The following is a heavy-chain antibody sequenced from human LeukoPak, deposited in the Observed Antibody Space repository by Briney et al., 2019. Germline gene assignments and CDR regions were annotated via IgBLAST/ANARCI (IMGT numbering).Heavy chain of an antibody. CDR1: GFTVSSNS. J-gene: IGHJ4*02. V-gene: IGHV3-66*01. Sequence: PGGSLRLSCAASGFTVSSNSMSWVRQAPGKGLEWVSIIYSGGSTYNADSVKGRFTISRDNSKNTLCLQMNSLRAEDTAVYYCAREGTVRGQGTLVTVSS. CDR2: IYSGGST. CDR3: AREGTV. D-gene: IGHD4-11*01.